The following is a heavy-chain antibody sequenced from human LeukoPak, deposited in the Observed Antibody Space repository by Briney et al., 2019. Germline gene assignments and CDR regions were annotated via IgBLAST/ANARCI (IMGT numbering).Heavy chain of an antibody. CDR1: GGSISSSSYY. D-gene: IGHD1-26*01. CDR2: INSDGSST. V-gene: IGHV3-74*01. Sequence: ETLSLTCTVSGGSISSSSYYWGWIRQPPGKGLVWVSRINSDGSSTSYADSVKGRFTISRDNAKNTLYLQMNSLRAEDTAVYYCARDWDIHHWGQGTLVTVSS. CDR3: ARDWDIHH. J-gene: IGHJ1*01.